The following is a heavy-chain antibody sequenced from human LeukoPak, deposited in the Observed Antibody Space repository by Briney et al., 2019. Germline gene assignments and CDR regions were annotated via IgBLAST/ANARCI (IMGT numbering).Heavy chain of an antibody. Sequence: GASVKVSCKASGYTFTSYAMHWVRQAPGQSLEWMGWINAGNGDTKYSQKLQGRVTMTTDTSTSTAYMELRSLRSDDTAVYYCARTFSPEAAAAGLESDYWGQGTLVTASS. V-gene: IGHV1-3*01. CDR1: GYTFTSYA. D-gene: IGHD6-13*01. J-gene: IGHJ4*02. CDR3: ARTFSPEAAAAGLESDY. CDR2: INAGNGDT.